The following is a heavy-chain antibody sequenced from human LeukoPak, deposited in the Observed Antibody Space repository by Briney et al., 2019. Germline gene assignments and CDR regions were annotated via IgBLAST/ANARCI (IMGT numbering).Heavy chain of an antibody. Sequence: SETLSLTCTVSGGSISSYYWSWIRQPPGKGLEWIGYIYDSGSTNYNPSLKSRVTISVDTSKNQFSLKLSSVAAADTDLYYCARGNSYYDSSGYFPWESFQHWGQGTLVTVSS. CDR3: ARGNSYYDSSGYFPWESFQH. J-gene: IGHJ1*01. V-gene: IGHV4-59*01. CDR2: IYDSGST. CDR1: GGSISSYY. D-gene: IGHD3-22*01.